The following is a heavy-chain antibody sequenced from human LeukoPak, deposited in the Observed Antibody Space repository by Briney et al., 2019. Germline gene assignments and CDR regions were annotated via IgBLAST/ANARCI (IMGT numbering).Heavy chain of an antibody. Sequence: GGSLRLSCAASGFTFDDYGMSWVRQAPGKGLEWVSGINWNGGSTGYADSVKGRFTIPRDNAKNSLYLQMNSLRAEDTALYYCARAEDCSSTSCYPYYYYYMDVWGKGTTVTVSS. D-gene: IGHD2-2*01. CDR3: ARAEDCSSTSCYPYYYYYMDV. CDR1: GFTFDDYG. J-gene: IGHJ6*03. CDR2: INWNGGST. V-gene: IGHV3-20*04.